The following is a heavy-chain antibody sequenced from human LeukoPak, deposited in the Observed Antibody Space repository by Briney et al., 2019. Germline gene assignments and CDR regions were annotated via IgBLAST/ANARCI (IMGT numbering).Heavy chain of an antibody. CDR1: GYSFTTYW. V-gene: IGHV5-51*01. D-gene: IGHD2-2*01. J-gene: IGHJ5*02. CDR2: IYPGDSDT. Sequence: GESLKISCKGSGYSFTTYWIGWVRQMPGKGLEWMGIIYPGDSDTRYSPSFQGQVTISADKSISTAYLQWSRLKASDTAMYYCARLQDIVVVPAADNWFDPWGQGTLVTVSS. CDR3: ARLQDIVVVPAADNWFDP.